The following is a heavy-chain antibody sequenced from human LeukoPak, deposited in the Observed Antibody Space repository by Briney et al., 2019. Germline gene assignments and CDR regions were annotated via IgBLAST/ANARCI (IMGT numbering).Heavy chain of an antibody. D-gene: IGHD5-18*01. CDR2: ISGSGGST. CDR3: AKGVTYGMDV. V-gene: IGHV3-23*01. Sequence: DPGGSLRLSCAASGFTLSSYAMSWVRQAAGKGLEWVSAISGSGGSTYYADSVKGRFTISRDNSKNTLYLQMNSLRAEDTAVYYCAKGVTYGMDVWGQGTTVTVSS. J-gene: IGHJ6*02. CDR1: GFTLSSYA.